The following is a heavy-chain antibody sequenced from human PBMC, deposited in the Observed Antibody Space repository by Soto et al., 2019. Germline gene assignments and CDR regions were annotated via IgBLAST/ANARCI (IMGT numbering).Heavy chain of an antibody. CDR1: GFTFTSSA. J-gene: IGHJ4*02. V-gene: IGHV1-58*02. CDR2: IVVGSGNT. CDR3: AADAHYDILTGYPYYFDY. Sequence: QMQLVQSGPEVKKPGTSVKVSCKASGFTFTSSAMQWVRQARGQRLEWIGWIVVGSGNTNYAQEFQERVTITRDMSTSTAYMELSSLRSEDTAVYYCAADAHYDILTGYPYYFDYWGQGTLVTVSS. D-gene: IGHD3-9*01.